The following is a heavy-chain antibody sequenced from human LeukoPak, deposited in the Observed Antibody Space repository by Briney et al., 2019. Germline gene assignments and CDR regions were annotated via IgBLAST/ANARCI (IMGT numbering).Heavy chain of an antibody. J-gene: IGHJ6*03. CDR1: GFTFGDYA. D-gene: IGHD2-2*01. V-gene: IGHV3-49*04. CDR2: IRSKAYGGTT. CDR3: TRDRYCSSTSCSETPTDMDV. Sequence: GRSLRLSCTASGFTFGDYAMSWVRQAPGKGLEWVGFIRSKAYGGTTEYAASVRGRFTISRDESKSIAYLQMNSLKTEDTAVYYCTRDRYCSSTSCSETPTDMDVWGKGTTVTVSS.